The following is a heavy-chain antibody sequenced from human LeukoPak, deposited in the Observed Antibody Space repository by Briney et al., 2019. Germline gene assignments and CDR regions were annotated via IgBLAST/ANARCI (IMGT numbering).Heavy chain of an antibody. J-gene: IGHJ3*02. V-gene: IGHV4-61*02. D-gene: IGHD3/OR15-3a*01. CDR2: IYTSGST. Sequence: PSQTLSLTCTVSGGSISSGSYYWSWIRQPAGKGLEWIGRIYTSGSTNYNPSLKSRVTISVDTSKNQFSLKLSSVTAADTAVYYCARGSQDAWFLEPHRRAFDIWGQGTMVTVSS. CDR1: GGSISSGSYY. CDR3: ARGSQDAWFLEPHRRAFDI.